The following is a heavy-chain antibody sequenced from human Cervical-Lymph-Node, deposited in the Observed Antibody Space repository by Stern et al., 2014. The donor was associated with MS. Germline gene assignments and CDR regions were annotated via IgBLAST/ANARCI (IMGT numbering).Heavy chain of an antibody. Sequence: QVQLQEPGPGLVKPSQTLSLTCTVSGGSISSGGYYWSWIRQHPGKGLEGIGYIYYSGSTYYNPSLKSRVTISVDTSKNQFSLKLSSVTAADTAVYYCARDPLSLITMIPYGMDVWGQGTTVTVSS. V-gene: IGHV4-31*03. J-gene: IGHJ6*02. CDR1: GGSISSGGYY. D-gene: IGHD3-22*01. CDR2: IYYSGST. CDR3: ARDPLSLITMIPYGMDV.